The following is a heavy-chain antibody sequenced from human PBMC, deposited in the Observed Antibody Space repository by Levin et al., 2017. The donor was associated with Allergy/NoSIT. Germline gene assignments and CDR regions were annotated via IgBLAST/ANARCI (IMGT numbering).Heavy chain of an antibody. D-gene: IGHD6-19*01. V-gene: IGHV1-46*01. CDR2: MNPSGGST. CDR1: GYTFSSNY. Sequence: GESLKISCKASGYTFSSNYMHWVRQAPGQGLEWMGIMNPSGGSTSYAQKFQGRVTMTSDTSTSTVFLELISLRSDDTAVYYCARDDEAHRGVAGTDYWGQGTLVTVSS. CDR3: ARDDEAHRGVAGTDY. J-gene: IGHJ4*02.